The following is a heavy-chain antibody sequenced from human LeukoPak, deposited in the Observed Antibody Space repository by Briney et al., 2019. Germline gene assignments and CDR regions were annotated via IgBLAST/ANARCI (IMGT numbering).Heavy chain of an antibody. CDR3: ARSSGRGQYSYGYDYFDY. CDR2: IYYSGST. J-gene: IGHJ4*02. D-gene: IGHD5-18*01. Sequence: SETLSLTCTVSGDSISTYYWSWIRQPPGKGLEWIGYIYYSGSTNYNPSLKSRVTISVDTSKNQFSLKLSSVTAADTAVYYCARSSGRGQYSYGYDYFDYWGQGTLVTVSS. V-gene: IGHV4-59*01. CDR1: GDSISTYY.